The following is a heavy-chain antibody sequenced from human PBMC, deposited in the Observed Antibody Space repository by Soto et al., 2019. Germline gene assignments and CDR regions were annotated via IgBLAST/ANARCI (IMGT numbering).Heavy chain of an antibody. J-gene: IGHJ4*02. D-gene: IGHD2-21*01. CDR3: ARAPSAPYCGGDCFDY. Sequence: QVQLVESGGGVVQPGRSLRLSCAASGFTFSSYAMHWVRQAPGKGLEWVAVISYDGSNKYYADSVKGRFTISRDNSKNTLYLQMNSLRAEDTAVYYCARAPSAPYCGGDCFDYWGQGTLVTVSS. CDR2: ISYDGSNK. V-gene: IGHV3-30-3*01. CDR1: GFTFSSYA.